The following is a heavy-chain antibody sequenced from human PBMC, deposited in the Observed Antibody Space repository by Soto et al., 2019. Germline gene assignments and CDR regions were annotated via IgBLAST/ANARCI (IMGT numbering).Heavy chain of an antibody. J-gene: IGHJ5*02. CDR2: IIPIFGTA. D-gene: IGHD5-12*01. V-gene: IGHV1-69*13. CDR1: GDTFSSYA. Sequence: SLKDSCTASGDTFSSYAISCVRQSLGQGLEWMGGIIPIFGTANYAQKFQGRVTITADESTSTAYMELSSLRSEDTAVYYCARARVATIVVWFDPWGQGTLVTVSS. CDR3: ARARVATIVVWFDP.